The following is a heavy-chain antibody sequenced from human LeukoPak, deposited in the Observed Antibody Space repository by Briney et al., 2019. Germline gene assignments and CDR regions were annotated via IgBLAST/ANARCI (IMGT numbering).Heavy chain of an antibody. Sequence: GRSLRLSCAASGSTFSSYAMHWVRQAPGKGLEWVATISYDGSVQYYPDSVKGRFTISRDNSKNTLYLQMNSLRPEDTAVYYCARDSYSVVGKYDSSGYYGDSWGQGTLVTVSS. V-gene: IGHV3-30*04. D-gene: IGHD3-22*01. J-gene: IGHJ4*02. CDR1: GSTFSSYA. CDR3: ARDSYSVVGKYDSSGYYGDS. CDR2: ISYDGSVQ.